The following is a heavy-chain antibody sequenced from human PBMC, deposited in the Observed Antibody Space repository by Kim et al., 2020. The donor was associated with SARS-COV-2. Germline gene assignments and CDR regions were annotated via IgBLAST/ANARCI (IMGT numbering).Heavy chain of an antibody. V-gene: IGHV3-23*01. CDR2: ISGSGGST. D-gene: IGHD3-3*01. CDR3: AKDRGDYDFWSGYLTTRLLSFGMDV. Sequence: GGSLRLSCAASGFTFSSYAMSWVRQAPGKGLEWVSAISGSGGSTYYADSVKGRFTISRDNSKNTLYLQMNSLRAEDTAVYYCAKDRGDYDFWSGYLTTRLLSFGMDVWGQGTTVTVSS. J-gene: IGHJ6*02. CDR1: GFTFSSYA.